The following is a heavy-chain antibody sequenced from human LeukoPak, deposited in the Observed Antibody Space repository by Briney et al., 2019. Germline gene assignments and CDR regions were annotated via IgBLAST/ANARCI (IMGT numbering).Heavy chain of an antibody. J-gene: IGHJ4*02. CDR2: IYTSGST. CDR1: GGSISSYY. D-gene: IGHD4-17*01. V-gene: IGHV4-4*07. CDR3: ARDTDYGDYLYYFDY. Sequence: PSETLSLTCTVSGGSISSYYWSWTRQPAGKGLEWIGRIYTSGSTNYNPSLKSRVTMSVDTSKNQFSLKLSSVTAADTAVYYCARDTDYGDYLYYFDYWGQGTLVTVSS.